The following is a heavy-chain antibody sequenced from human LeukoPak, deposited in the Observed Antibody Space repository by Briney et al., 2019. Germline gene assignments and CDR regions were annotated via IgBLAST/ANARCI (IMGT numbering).Heavy chain of an antibody. D-gene: IGHD6-13*01. V-gene: IGHV4-59*01. CDR1: GGSISSYF. CDR2: IFYSGGT. CDR3: ARAWEQQLVQGAFDI. J-gene: IGHJ3*02. Sequence: TSETLSLTCTVSGGSISSYFWSWIRQPPGKGLEWIGFIFYSGGTNYNPSLKSRVTISVDTSKNQFSLKLSSVTAADTAVYYCARAWEQQLVQGAFDIWGQGTLVTVPS.